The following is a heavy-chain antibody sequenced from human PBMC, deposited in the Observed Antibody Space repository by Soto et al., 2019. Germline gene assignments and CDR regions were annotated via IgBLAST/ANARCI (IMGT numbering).Heavy chain of an antibody. CDR2: INIYGSST. Sequence: GGSLRLSCAASGFTFISYWMHWVRQAPVKVLLLFSLINIYGSSTSDADSVKGRFTISRDNAKKTVYLEIKRLRAEGRAVWYXARGATVTTRLVSEYFQHWGQGTLVTVSS. CDR1: GFTFISYW. V-gene: IGHV3-74*01. CDR3: ARGATVTTRLVSEYFQH. D-gene: IGHD4-17*01. J-gene: IGHJ1*01.